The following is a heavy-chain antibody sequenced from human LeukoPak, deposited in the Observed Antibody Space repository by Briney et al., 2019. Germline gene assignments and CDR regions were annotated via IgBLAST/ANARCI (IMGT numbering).Heavy chain of an antibody. J-gene: IGHJ4*02. Sequence: GESLKISCKGSGYSLTSYWIGWVRQMPGKGLEWMGIIYPGDSDTRYSPSFQGQVTISADKSISTAYLQWSSLKASDTAMYYCARPTSNYYDSSGPFDYWGQGTLVTVSS. CDR2: IYPGDSDT. V-gene: IGHV5-51*01. D-gene: IGHD3-22*01. CDR3: ARPTSNYYDSSGPFDY. CDR1: GYSLTSYW.